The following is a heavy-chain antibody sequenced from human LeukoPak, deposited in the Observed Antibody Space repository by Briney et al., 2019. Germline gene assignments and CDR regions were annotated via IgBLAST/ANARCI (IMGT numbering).Heavy chain of an antibody. V-gene: IGHV3-33*08. J-gene: IGHJ3*02. Sequence: GGSLRLSCAASGFTFSSYSMNWVRQAPGKGLEWVAVIWYDGSNKYYADSVKGRFTISRDNSKNTLYLQMNSLRAEDTAVYYCARPRLWFGIDAFDIWGQGTMVTVSS. D-gene: IGHD3-10*01. CDR1: GFTFSSYS. CDR2: IWYDGSNK. CDR3: ARPRLWFGIDAFDI.